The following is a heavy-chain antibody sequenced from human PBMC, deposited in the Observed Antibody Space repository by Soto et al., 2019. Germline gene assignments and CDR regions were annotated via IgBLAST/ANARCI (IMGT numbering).Heavy chain of an antibody. CDR3: ARDAGQRAYYYDSSGYYKDDAFYI. V-gene: IGHV1-69*13. D-gene: IGHD3-22*01. J-gene: IGHJ3*02. Sequence: ASVKVSCKASGGTFSSYAISWVRQAPGQGLEWMGGIIPIFGTANYAQKFQGRVTITADESTSTAYMELSSLRSEDTAVYYCARDAGQRAYYYDSSGYYKDDAFYIWGQGTTDTVSS. CDR2: IIPIFGTA. CDR1: GGTFSSYA.